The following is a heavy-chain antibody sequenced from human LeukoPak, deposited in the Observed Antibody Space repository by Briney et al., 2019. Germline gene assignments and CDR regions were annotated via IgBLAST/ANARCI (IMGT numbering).Heavy chain of an antibody. Sequence: SETLSLTCTVSGGSISSSSYYWGWIRQPPGKGLEWIGSIYYSGSTYYNPSLKSRVTISVDTSKNQFSLKLSSVTAADTAVYYCARETSMRGRCYYYYYMDVWGKGTTVTVSS. V-gene: IGHV4-39*07. CDR2: IYYSGST. D-gene: IGHD2/OR15-2a*01. CDR1: GGSISSSSYY. J-gene: IGHJ6*03. CDR3: ARETSMRGRCYYYYYMDV.